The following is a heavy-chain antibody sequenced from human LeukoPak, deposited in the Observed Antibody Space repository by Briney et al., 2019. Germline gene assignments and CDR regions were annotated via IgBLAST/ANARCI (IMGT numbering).Heavy chain of an antibody. V-gene: IGHV4-38-2*02. CDR2: IYHSGST. D-gene: IGHD3-10*01. CDR3: ARVRDGSGSYYKTHTYYYMDV. Sequence: SETPSLTCTVSGYSISSGYYWGWIRQPPGKGLEWIESIYHSGSTYYNPSLKSRVTISVDTSKNQFSLKLSSVTAADTAVYYCARVRDGSGSYYKTHTYYYMDVWGKGTTVTVSS. CDR1: GYSISSGYY. J-gene: IGHJ6*03.